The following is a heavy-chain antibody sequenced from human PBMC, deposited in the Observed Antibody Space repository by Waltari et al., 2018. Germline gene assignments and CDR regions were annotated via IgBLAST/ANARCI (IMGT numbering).Heavy chain of an antibody. CDR1: GGSISSGSYY. D-gene: IGHD3-3*01. J-gene: IGHJ6*02. CDR3: ARDWSGSPYYYYYYGMDV. CDR2: FYTSWST. V-gene: IGHV4-61*02. Sequence: QVQLQESGPGLVKPSQTLSLTCTVSGGSISSGSYYWSWIRQPAGRGLELIGRFYTSWSTTYNATRKSRVTRSGDTSKNQFSLKLRSVTAADTAVYYCARDWSGSPYYYYYYGMDVWGQGTTVTVSS.